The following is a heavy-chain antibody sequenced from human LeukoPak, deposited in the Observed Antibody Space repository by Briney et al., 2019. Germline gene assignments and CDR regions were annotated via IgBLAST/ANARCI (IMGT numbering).Heavy chain of an antibody. CDR1: GFTFSRYG. CDR2: INQDGSEK. Sequence: GGSLRLSCVASGFTFSRYGMHWVRQAPGKGLEWVANINQDGSEKYYVDSVKGRFSISRDNAKNSLFLQMNSLRAEDTAVYYCARYNTEISAYWVNYYFDLWGRGTLVTVSS. V-gene: IGHV3-7*01. J-gene: IGHJ2*01. D-gene: IGHD3-22*01. CDR3: ARYNTEISAYWVNYYFDL.